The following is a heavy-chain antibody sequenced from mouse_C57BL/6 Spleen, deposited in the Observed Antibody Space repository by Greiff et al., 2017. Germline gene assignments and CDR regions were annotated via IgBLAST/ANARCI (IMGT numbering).Heavy chain of an antibody. CDR2: IWSGGST. D-gene: IGHD2-3*01. J-gene: IGHJ4*01. CDR3: AKKGGGYYGYAMDY. Sequence: VKLVESGPGLVQPSQSLSITCTVSGFSLTSYGVHWVRQPPGKGLEWLGVIWSGGSTDYNAAFISRLSISKDNSKSQVFFKMNSLQADDTAIYYCAKKGGGYYGYAMDYWGQGTSVTVSS. V-gene: IGHV2-4*01. CDR1: GFSLTSYG.